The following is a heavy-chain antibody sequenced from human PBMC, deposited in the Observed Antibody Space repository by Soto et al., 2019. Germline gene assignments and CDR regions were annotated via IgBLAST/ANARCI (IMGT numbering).Heavy chain of an antibody. CDR1: GGTFSSYA. CDR3: AITRREKWKLLFYFDY. CDR2: IIPICGTA. Sequence: QVQLVQSGAEVKKPGSSVKVSCKASGGTFSSYAISWVRQAPGQGLEWMGGIIPICGTANYPQKYQGRVRITADESTSTAYTELSRLRSEDTTVYYCAITRREKWKLLFYFDYWGQGTLVTVSS. D-gene: IGHD1-26*01. J-gene: IGHJ4*02. V-gene: IGHV1-69*01.